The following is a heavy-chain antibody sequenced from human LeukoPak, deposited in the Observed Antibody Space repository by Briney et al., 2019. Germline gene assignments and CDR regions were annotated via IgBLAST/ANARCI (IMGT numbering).Heavy chain of an antibody. J-gene: IGHJ4*02. V-gene: IGHV1-2*02. Sequence: ASVKVSCKASGYTFTDDFVYWVRQAPGQGLEWMGWVNPNSGGTKYAQKFQGRVTMTRDTSISTAYMELSRLTSDDTALYYCARERFDGFDYWGQGTLVTVSS. CDR1: GYTFTDDF. CDR2: VNPNSGGT. CDR3: ARERFDGFDY. D-gene: IGHD3-9*01.